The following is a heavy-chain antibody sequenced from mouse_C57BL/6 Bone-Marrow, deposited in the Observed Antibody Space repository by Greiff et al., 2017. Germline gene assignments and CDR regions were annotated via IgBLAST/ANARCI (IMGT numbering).Heavy chain of an antibody. CDR3: ARTPPNWPYCDY. D-gene: IGHD4-1*01. Sequence: EVKVVESGGDLVKPGGSLKLSCAASGFTFSSYGMSWVRQTPDKRLEWVATISSGGSYTYYPDSVKGRFTISRDNAKNTLYLHMSSLKSEDTAMYYCARTPPNWPYCDYWGQGTTLTVSS. V-gene: IGHV5-6*01. CDR2: ISSGGSYT. CDR1: GFTFSSYG. J-gene: IGHJ2*01.